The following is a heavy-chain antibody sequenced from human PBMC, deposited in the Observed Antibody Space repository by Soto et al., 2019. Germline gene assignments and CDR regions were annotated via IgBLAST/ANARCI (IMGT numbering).Heavy chain of an antibody. D-gene: IGHD5-18*01. V-gene: IGHV3-23*01. Sequence: PGGSLRLSCATSGFAFSRHAMSWVRRTPGRGLEWLSSISNSDDTTYYAASVKGRFTISRDMSKSTLFLQMSSLRAEDTAVYYCAKGYADSDSWGQGTQVTVSS. CDR2: ISNSDDTT. CDR1: GFAFSRHA. CDR3: AKGYADSDS. J-gene: IGHJ4*02.